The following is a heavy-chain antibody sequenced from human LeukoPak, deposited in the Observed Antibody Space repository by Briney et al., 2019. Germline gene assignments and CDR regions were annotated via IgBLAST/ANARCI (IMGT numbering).Heavy chain of an antibody. Sequence: SETLSLTCTVSGGSISSYYWSWIRQPAGKGLEWIGRIYTSGSTNYNPSLKSRVTMSVDTSKNQFCLKLSSVTAADTAVYYCARDSFGGWYSNWYFDLWGRGTLVTVSS. CDR3: ARDSFGGWYSNWYFDL. D-gene: IGHD6-19*01. V-gene: IGHV4-4*07. CDR1: GGSISSYY. J-gene: IGHJ2*01. CDR2: IYTSGST.